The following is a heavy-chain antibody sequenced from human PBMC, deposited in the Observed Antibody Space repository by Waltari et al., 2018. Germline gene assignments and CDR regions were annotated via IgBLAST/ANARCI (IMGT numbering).Heavy chain of an antibody. CDR1: GFTFSNHV. CDR3: AKTISPGYGMDV. CDR2: IDGGGGYT. Sequence: EVQLLESGGGLVQPGGSLRLSCAASGFTFSNHVMRWVRQAPGKGLECVSGIDGGGGYTSYADSVKGRFTISRDNSKNTLYLQMNSLRVEDTAIYFCAKTISPGYGMDVWGQGTTVTVSS. J-gene: IGHJ6*02. D-gene: IGHD2-2*01. V-gene: IGHV3-23*01.